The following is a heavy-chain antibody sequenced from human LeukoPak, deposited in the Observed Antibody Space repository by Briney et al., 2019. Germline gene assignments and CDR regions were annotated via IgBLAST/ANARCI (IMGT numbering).Heavy chain of an antibody. CDR2: INHSGST. D-gene: IGHD3-22*01. V-gene: IGHV4-34*01. J-gene: IGHJ4*02. CDR1: GGSFSGYY. Sequence: SETLSLTCAVYGGSFSGYYWSWIRQPPGKGLEWLGEINHSGSTNYNPSLKSRVTISVDTSKNQFSLKLSSVTAADTAVYYCARGDDSSGYYYPFDYWGQGTLVTVSS. CDR3: ARGDDSSGYYYPFDY.